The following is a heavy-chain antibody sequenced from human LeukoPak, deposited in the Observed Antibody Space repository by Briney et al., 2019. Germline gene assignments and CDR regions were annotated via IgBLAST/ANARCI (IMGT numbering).Heavy chain of an antibody. D-gene: IGHD6-19*01. J-gene: IGHJ6*03. CDR3: ASSQYSSGWYDYYYYYMDV. V-gene: IGHV4-4*02. Sequence: SETLSLTCTVSGGSISSSNWWSWVRQPPGKGLEWIGGIYHSGSTNYNPSLKSRVTISVDKSKNQFSLKLSSVTAADTAVYYCASSQYSSGWYDYYYYYMDVWGKGTTVTVSS. CDR1: GGSISSSNW. CDR2: IYHSGST.